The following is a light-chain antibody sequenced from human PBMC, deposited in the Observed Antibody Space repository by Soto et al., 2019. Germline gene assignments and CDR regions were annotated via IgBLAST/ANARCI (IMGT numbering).Light chain of an antibody. CDR2: GAS. Sequence: EIVMTQSPATLSVSPGERATLSCRASQSVSSNLAWYQHKPGQAPRLLIYGASTRATGIPARFSASGSGTEFCLTISSLQSEDFAVYYCQQYNNWPPKQYTFGQGTKLEIK. J-gene: IGKJ2*01. CDR1: QSVSSN. V-gene: IGKV3-15*01. CDR3: QQYNNWPPKQYT.